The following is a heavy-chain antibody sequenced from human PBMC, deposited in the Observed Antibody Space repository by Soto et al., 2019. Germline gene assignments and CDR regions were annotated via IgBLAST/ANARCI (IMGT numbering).Heavy chain of an antibody. Sequence: SETLSLTCTVSGGSISSYSWSWIRQPPGKGLEWIGYIYYSGSTNYNPSLKSRVTLSVDTSKNQFSLKLSSVTAADTAVYYCARGRLVEYSSSSGGVYYYYGMDVWGQGTTVTVSS. D-gene: IGHD6-6*01. CDR3: ARGRLVEYSSSSGGVYYYYGMDV. J-gene: IGHJ6*02. CDR1: GGSISSYS. CDR2: IYYSGST. V-gene: IGHV4-59*01.